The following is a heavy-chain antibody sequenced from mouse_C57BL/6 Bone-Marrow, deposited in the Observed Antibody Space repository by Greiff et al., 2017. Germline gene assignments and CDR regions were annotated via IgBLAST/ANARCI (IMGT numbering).Heavy chain of an antibody. CDR2: IDPSDSYT. V-gene: IGHV1-69*01. CDR1: GYTFTSYW. Sequence: QVQLQQPGAELVMPGASVKLSCKASGYTFTSYWMHWVKQRPGQGLEWIGEIDPSDSYTNYNQKFKGKSTLTVDKSSSTAYMQLSSLTSEDSAVYYCARLGYYYGSRWSEDYAMDYWGQGTSVTVSS. D-gene: IGHD1-1*01. J-gene: IGHJ4*01. CDR3: ARLGYYYGSRWSEDYAMDY.